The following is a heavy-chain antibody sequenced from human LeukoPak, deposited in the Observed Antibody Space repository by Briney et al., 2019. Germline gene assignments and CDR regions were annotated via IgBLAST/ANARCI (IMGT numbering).Heavy chain of an antibody. CDR1: GGSIRSY. CDR2: IYGSGST. Sequence: SETLSLTCTVSGGSIRSYWSWIRQPAGKGLEWIGRIYGSGSTDYNPSLKSRVTMSIDTSKNQFSLNLISVTAADTAVYYCARDSGTTGEVKFDPWGQGTLVTVSS. CDR3: ARDSGTTGEVKFDP. V-gene: IGHV4-4*07. D-gene: IGHD3-10*01. J-gene: IGHJ5*02.